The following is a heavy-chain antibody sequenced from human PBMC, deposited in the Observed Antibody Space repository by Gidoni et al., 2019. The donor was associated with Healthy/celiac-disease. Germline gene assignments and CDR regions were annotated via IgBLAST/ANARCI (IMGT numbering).Heavy chain of an antibody. J-gene: IGHJ4*02. CDR1: GGSLSSSSYY. V-gene: IGHV4-39*01. D-gene: IGHD3-22*01. CDR2: IYYSGST. CDR3: ARTKYYYDSSGYWGSEKRIDY. Sequence: QLQLQESGPGLVKPSETLSLTCTVSGGSLSSSSYYWGWIRQPPGKGLEWIGSIYYSGSTYYNPSLKSRVTISVDTSKNQFSLKRSSVTAADTAVYYCARTKYYYDSSGYWGSEKRIDYWGQGTLVTVSS.